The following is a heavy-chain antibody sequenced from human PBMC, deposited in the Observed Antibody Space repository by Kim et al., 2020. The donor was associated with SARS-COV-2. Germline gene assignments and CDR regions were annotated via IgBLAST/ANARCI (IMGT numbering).Heavy chain of an antibody. CDR3: ARDNIVVVPTTIRGHYDNGMDV. CDR2: TYYRSKWYN. Sequence: SQTLSLTCAISGDSVSSNSAAWNWIRQSPSRGLEWLGRTYYRSKWYNDYALSVKSRITINPDTSKNQFSLQLNSVTPEDTAVYYCARDNIVVVPTTIRGHYDNGMDVWGQGTTVTVSS. J-gene: IGHJ6*02. CDR1: GDSVSSNSAA. D-gene: IGHD2-2*01. V-gene: IGHV6-1*01.